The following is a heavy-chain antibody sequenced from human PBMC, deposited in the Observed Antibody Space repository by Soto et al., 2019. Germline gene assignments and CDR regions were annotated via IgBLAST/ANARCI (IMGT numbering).Heavy chain of an antibody. CDR1: GDSISASS. V-gene: IGHV4-30-4*01. D-gene: IGHD6-6*01. CDR3: ARERPDGARLDP. Sequence: PSETLSLTCTVSGDSISASSWSWVRQPPGKGLEWIGYIYHSGSTYYNPSLKSRVTISVDTSKNQFSLKLSSVTAADTAVYYCARERPDGARLDPWGQGTLVTVSS. CDR2: IYHSGST. J-gene: IGHJ5*02.